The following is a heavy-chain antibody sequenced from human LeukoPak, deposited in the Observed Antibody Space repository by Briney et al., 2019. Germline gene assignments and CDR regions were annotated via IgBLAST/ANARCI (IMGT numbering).Heavy chain of an antibody. CDR1: GGSISSSSYY. CDR2: MYYSGST. J-gene: IGHJ5*02. CDR3: ARRRGYSGYGTFDP. V-gene: IGHV4-39*01. Sequence: SETLSPTCTVSGGSISSSSYYWGWIRQPPGKGLEWIGSMYYSGSTYYNPSLKSRVTISVDTSKNQFSLKLSSVTAADTAVYYCARRRGYSGYGTFDPWGQGTLVTVSS. D-gene: IGHD5-12*01.